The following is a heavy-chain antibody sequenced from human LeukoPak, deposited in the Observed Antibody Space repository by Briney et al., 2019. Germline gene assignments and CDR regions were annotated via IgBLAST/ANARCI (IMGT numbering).Heavy chain of an antibody. J-gene: IGHJ4*02. V-gene: IGHV4-38-2*01. CDR1: GYSISSGYY. Sequence: SETLSLTCVVSGYSISSGYYWDWIRQPPGKGLEWIGNIYHSGSTYYNPSLKSRVTISVDTSKNQFSLKLSSVTAADTAVYYCARQYWDDSKLDYWGQGTLVTVSS. CDR3: ARQYWDDSKLDY. CDR2: IYHSGST. D-gene: IGHD3-22*01.